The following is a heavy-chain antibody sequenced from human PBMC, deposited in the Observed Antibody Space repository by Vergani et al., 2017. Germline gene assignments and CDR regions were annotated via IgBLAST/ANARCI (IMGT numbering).Heavy chain of an antibody. J-gene: IGHJ4*02. CDR3: AKDVHGSGSYIDY. CDR1: GFTFDDYA. CDR2: ISWNCGST. V-gene: IGHV3-9*01. Sequence: EVQLVESGGGLVQPGRSLRLSCAASGFTFDDYAMHWVRQAPGKGLEWVSGISWNCGSTGYADSVKGRFTISRDNAKNSLYLQMNSLRAEDTALYYCAKDVHGSGSYIDYWGQGTLVTVSS. D-gene: IGHD3-10*01.